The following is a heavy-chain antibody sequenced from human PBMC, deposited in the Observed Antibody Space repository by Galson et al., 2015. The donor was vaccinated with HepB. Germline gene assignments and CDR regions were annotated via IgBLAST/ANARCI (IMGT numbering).Heavy chain of an antibody. J-gene: IGHJ4*02. V-gene: IGHV3-7*03. CDR3: ARDHMVGGVIGPQPRTFFDY. CDR1: GFTFSSYW. Sequence: SLRLSCAASGFTFSSYWMSWVRQAPGKGLEWVANIKQDGSEKYYVDSVKGRFAITRDNAKNSLYLQMNSLRAEDTAVYYCARDHMVGGVIGPQPRTFFDYWGQGTLVTVSS. CDR2: IKQDGSEK. D-gene: IGHD3-10*01.